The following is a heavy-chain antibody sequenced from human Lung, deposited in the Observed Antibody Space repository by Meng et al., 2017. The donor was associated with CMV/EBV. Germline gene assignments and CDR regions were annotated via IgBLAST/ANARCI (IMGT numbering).Heavy chain of an antibody. CDR2: FVNYVDT. Sequence: QAQVVQSGAEVKKPGASVKVSCKASGYTFTTYAMHWVRQAPGQGLEWMGWFVNYVDTYPAPKFQGRVTMTTDTHTNTAFMELRSLTSDDTAVYYCASGTPGRSYCDYWGQGTLVTVSS. V-gene: IGHV1-3*01. D-gene: IGHD2-15*01. CDR1: GYTFTTYA. CDR3: ASGTPGRSYCDY. J-gene: IGHJ4*02.